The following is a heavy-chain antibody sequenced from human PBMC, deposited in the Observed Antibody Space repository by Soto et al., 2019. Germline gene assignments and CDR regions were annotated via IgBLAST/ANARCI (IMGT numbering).Heavy chain of an antibody. CDR1: YS. Sequence: YSWSWIRQTPGKGLEVVAYINTGGTIIYYADSVRGRFTISRDNAKNSLYLQMNSLRDADTAVYYCARLVYSDPLDYWGQGSLVTVSS. V-gene: IGHV3-11*04. CDR3: ARLVYSDPLDY. D-gene: IGHD1-26*01. CDR2: INTGGTII. J-gene: IGHJ4*02.